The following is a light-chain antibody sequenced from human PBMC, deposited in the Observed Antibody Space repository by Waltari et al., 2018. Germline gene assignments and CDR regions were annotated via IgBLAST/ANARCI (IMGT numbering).Light chain of an antibody. Sequence: QSALTQPRSVSGSPGQSVTISCTGTSSDVGGYNYVSWYQQHPGKAPKGMIYEVSQRPSGVPDRFSGSKSDNTASLTISGLQVEDEADYYCCSYAGSYIYVFGSGTKVTVL. CDR3: CSYAGSYIYV. CDR1: SSDVGGYNY. J-gene: IGLJ1*01. V-gene: IGLV2-11*01. CDR2: EVS.